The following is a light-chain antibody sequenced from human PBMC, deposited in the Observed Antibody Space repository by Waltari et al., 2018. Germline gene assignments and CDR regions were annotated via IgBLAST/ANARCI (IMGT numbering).Light chain of an antibody. CDR2: QVS. V-gene: IGKV2-30*02. Sequence: EVEMTQSPLTLPVTLGQPASISCRSTQSLVHTDGSTYVSWYHQRPGQSPRRLIYQVSKLDSGVPDRLSGSGSGTDFTLDISRVEAEDLGFYYCMRAKFWPWTFGQGTEVEIK. CDR3: MRAKFWPWT. J-gene: IGKJ1*01. CDR1: QSLVHTDGSTY.